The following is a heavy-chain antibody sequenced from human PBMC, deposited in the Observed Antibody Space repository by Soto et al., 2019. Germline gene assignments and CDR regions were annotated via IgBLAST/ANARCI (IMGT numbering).Heavy chain of an antibody. CDR2: INPNSGGT. Sequence: QVQLVQSGAEVKKPGASVKVSCKASGYTFTGYYMHWVRQAPGQGLEWMGWINPNSGGTNYAQKFQGWVTMTRDTSISTAYMELSRLSSDETAVYYCARGSPNIVVVPAAYYGMDVWGQGTTVTVSS. D-gene: IGHD2-2*01. CDR3: ARGSPNIVVVPAAYYGMDV. CDR1: GYTFTGYY. V-gene: IGHV1-2*04. J-gene: IGHJ6*02.